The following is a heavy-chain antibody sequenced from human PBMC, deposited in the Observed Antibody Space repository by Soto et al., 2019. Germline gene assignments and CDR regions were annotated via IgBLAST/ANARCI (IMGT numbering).Heavy chain of an antibody. J-gene: IGHJ4*02. Sequence: QLQLQESGPGLVKPSETLSLTCTVSGGSISSSSYYWGWIRQPPGKGLEWIGSIYYSGSTYYNPSLKSRVTISVDTSKNQFSLKLSSVTAADTAVYYCARHLGSPHIDYWGQGTLVTVSS. CDR2: IYYSGST. CDR1: GGSISSSSYY. CDR3: ARHLGSPHIDY. V-gene: IGHV4-39*01. D-gene: IGHD3-10*01.